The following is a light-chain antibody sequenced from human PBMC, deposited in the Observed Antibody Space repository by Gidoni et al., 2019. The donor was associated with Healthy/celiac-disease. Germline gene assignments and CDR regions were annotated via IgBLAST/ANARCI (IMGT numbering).Light chain of an antibody. CDR2: AAS. Sequence: DIQMTQSPSSLSASVGDRVTITCRASQGISNYLAWYQQKPGKVPKLLIYAASTLQSGVPSRFSGSGSGTDFTLTISSLQPEDVATYYCQKYNSAVGLFTFGPGTKVDIK. V-gene: IGKV1-27*01. J-gene: IGKJ3*01. CDR1: QGISNY. CDR3: QKYNSAVGLFT.